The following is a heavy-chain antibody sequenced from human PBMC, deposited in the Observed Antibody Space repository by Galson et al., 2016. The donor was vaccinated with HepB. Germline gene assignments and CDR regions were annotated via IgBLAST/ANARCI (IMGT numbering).Heavy chain of an antibody. CDR3: EHSASEYSSGLHGGFGY. Sequence: PALVNPTQTLTLTCTFSGFSLSTGGVGVGWIRQPPGKALEWLALLYWDYDKRYRPSLKRRLTLTKDTPKNQVVLTMTNLEPLHTSTYYCEHSASEYSSGLHGGFGYWGQGTLVTVST. D-gene: IGHD6-25*01. CDR1: GFSLSTGGVG. J-gene: IGHJ4*02. CDR2: LYWDYDK. V-gene: IGHV2-5*02.